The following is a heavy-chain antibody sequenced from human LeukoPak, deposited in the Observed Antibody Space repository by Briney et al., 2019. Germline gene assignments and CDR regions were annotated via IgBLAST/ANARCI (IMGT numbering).Heavy chain of an antibody. CDR3: ARGAYYGSGSYDY. D-gene: IGHD3-10*01. V-gene: IGHV4-61*02. J-gene: IGHJ4*02. CDR1: GGSISSSSYY. Sequence: SETLSLTCTVSGGSISSSSYYWGWIRQPAGKGLEWIGRIYTSGSTNYNPSLKSRVTMSVDTSKNQFSLKLSSVTAADTAVYYCARGAYYGSGSYDYWGQGTLVTVSS. CDR2: IYTSGST.